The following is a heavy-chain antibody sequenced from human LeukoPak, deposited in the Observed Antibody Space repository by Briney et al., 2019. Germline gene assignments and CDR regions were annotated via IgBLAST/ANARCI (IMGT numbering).Heavy chain of an antibody. CDR1: GASISSSF. Sequence: SETLSLTCTVSGASISSSFWSWIRQPAGKGLEWIGRIYTSGSTNYNPSLKSRVTTSVDTSKNQFSLKLSSVTAADTAVYYCARDDSSGYYPDWFDPWGQGTLVTVSS. CDR2: IYTSGST. J-gene: IGHJ5*02. CDR3: ARDDSSGYYPDWFDP. V-gene: IGHV4-4*07. D-gene: IGHD3-22*01.